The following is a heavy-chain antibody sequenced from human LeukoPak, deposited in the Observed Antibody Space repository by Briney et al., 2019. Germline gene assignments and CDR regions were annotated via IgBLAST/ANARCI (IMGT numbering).Heavy chain of an antibody. CDR2: FDPEDGKT. Sequence: ASVKVSCKVSSYSLTELSMHWVRQAPGKGLEWMGGFDPEDGKTIYAQRLRGRVTTTEDTSTDTAYMQLRSLISEDSAVYYCATNLGIAVAGGAFDLWGQGTVVTVSS. J-gene: IGHJ3*01. CDR1: SYSLTELS. V-gene: IGHV1-24*01. CDR3: ATNLGIAVAGGAFDL. D-gene: IGHD6-19*01.